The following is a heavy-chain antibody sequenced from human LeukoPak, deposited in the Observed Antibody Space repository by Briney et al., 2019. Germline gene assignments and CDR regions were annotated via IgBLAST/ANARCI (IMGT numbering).Heavy chain of an antibody. J-gene: IGHJ5*02. CDR2: VYHTGST. V-gene: IGHV4-61*01. D-gene: IGHD6-19*01. CDR3: ARGFASGWYSRYDP. CDR1: GDPVSRDSYY. Sequence: SETLSLTCTVSGDPVSRDSYYWSWLRQPPGKEPKWIGYVYHTGSTNYNPSLKSRVTISVDTSTNEFSLKMTSVTAADTAVYYCARGFASGWYSRYDPWGQGTLVTVSS.